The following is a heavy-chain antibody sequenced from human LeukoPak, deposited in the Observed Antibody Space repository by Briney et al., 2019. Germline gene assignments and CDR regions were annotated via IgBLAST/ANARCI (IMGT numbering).Heavy chain of an antibody. J-gene: IGHJ4*02. CDR3: AAGDRNGWYFDY. D-gene: IGHD6-19*01. CDR2: IKQDGSEK. V-gene: IGHV3-7*03. Sequence: GGSLRLSCAASGFTFSSYWMSWVRQAPGKGLEWVANIKQDGSEKNYVDSVKGRFTISRDNAKNSLYLQMNSLRAEDTALYYCAAGDRNGWYFDYWGQGTLVTVSS. CDR1: GFTFSSYW.